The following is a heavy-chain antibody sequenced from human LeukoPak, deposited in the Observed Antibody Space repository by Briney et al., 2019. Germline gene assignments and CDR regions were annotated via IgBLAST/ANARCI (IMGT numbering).Heavy chain of an antibody. CDR3: ARGQAKWSVMHNWNGAELDAFDI. V-gene: IGHV4-4*02. CDR1: GGSISSSNW. Sequence: PSETLSLTCAVSGGSISSSNWWSWVRQPPGKGLEWIGEIYHSGSTNYHPSLKSRVTISVDKSKNQFSLKLSSVTAADTAVYYCARGQAKWSVMHNWNGAELDAFDIWGQGTMVTVSS. J-gene: IGHJ3*02. D-gene: IGHD1-1*01. CDR2: IYHSGST.